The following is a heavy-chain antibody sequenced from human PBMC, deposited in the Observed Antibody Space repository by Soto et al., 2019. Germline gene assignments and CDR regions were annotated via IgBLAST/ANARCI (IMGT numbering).Heavy chain of an antibody. CDR1: GYTFTSYA. D-gene: IGHD2-8*02. J-gene: IGHJ5*02. V-gene: IGHV1-3*01. Sequence: ASVKVSCKASGYTFTSYAMYWVRQATGQRLEWMGWINAGNGNTKYSQKFQGRVTITRDTSASTAYMELSSLRSEDTAVYFCAIDFGCCTRDVRLPAGFGPPGQGTLVTVSS. CDR3: AIDFGCCTRDVRLPAGFGP. CDR2: INAGNGNT.